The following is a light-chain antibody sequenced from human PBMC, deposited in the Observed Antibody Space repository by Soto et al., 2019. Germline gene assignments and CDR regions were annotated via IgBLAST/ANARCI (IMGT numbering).Light chain of an antibody. V-gene: IGKV1-39*01. CDR2: AAS. CDR3: QQYNSYPMT. CDR1: QSISSY. Sequence: DIQMTQSPSSLSASVGDRVTITCRASQSISSYLNWYQQKPGKAPKLLIYAASSLQSGVPSRFSGSGSGTDFTLTISSLQPEDFATYYCQQYNSYPMTFGQGTRLEIK. J-gene: IGKJ5*01.